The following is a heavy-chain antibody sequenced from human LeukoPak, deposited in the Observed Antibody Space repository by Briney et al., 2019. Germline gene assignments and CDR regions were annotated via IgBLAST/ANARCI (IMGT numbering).Heavy chain of an antibody. CDR1: GYTFTGYY. D-gene: IGHD4-23*01. CDR2: INPNSGGT. CDR3: ARAVFNFTVVFSGDWFDP. J-gene: IGHJ5*02. Sequence: ASVKVSCKASGYTFTGYYMHWVRQAPGQGLEWMGWINPNSGGTNYAQKFQGRVTMTRDTSISTAYMELSRLRSDDTAVYYCARAVFNFTVVFSGDWFDPWGQGTLVTVSS. V-gene: IGHV1-2*02.